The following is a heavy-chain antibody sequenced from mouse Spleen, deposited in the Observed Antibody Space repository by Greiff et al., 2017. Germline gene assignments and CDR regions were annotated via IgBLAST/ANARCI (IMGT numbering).Heavy chain of an antibody. D-gene: IGHD2-3*01. CDR3: ARDRDDGYYGGAMDY. V-gene: IGHV5-16*01. J-gene: IGHJ4*01. CDR1: GFTFSDYY. Sequence: DVMLVESEGGLVQPVSSMKLSCTASGFTFSDYYMAWFRQVPEKGLEWVANINYDGSSTYYLDSLKSRFIISRDNAKNILYLQMSSLKSEDTATYYCARDRDDGYYGGAMDYWGQGTSVTVSS. CDR2: INYDGSST.